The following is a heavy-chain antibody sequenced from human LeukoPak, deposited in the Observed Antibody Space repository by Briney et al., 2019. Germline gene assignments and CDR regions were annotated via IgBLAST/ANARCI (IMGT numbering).Heavy chain of an antibody. CDR2: LIPIFGTA. J-gene: IGHJ4*02. CDR3: ARALGGRSSGWYAFDY. D-gene: IGHD6-19*01. V-gene: IGHV1-69*06. CDR1: GGTFSSYA. Sequence: GASVKVSCKASGGTFSSYAISWVRQAPGQGLEWMGGLIPIFGTANYAQKFQGRVTITADKSTSTAYMELSSLRSEDTAVYYCARALGGRSSGWYAFDYWGQGTLVTVSS.